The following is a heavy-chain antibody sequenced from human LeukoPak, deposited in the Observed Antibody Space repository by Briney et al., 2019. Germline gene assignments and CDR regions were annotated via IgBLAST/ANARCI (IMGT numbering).Heavy chain of an antibody. D-gene: IGHD2/OR15-2a*01. CDR2: IKQDGSEK. V-gene: IGHV3-7*01. J-gene: IGHJ4*02. CDR1: GFTFSSYW. CDR3: ARVVYFYLYYFDY. Sequence: PGGSLRLSCAASGFTFSSYWMSWVRQAPGKGLEWVANIKQDGSEKYYVDSVKGRFTISRDNAKNSLYLQMNSLRAEDTAAYYCARVVYFYLYYFDYWGQGTLVTVSS.